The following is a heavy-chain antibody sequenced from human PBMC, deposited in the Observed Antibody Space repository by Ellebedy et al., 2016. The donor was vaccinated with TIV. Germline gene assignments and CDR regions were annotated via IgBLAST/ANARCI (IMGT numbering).Heavy chain of an antibody. J-gene: IGHJ4*02. Sequence: GGSLRLXXAASGFTFSSYNMNWVRQAPGKGLEWVSYIFSGGTTKYYADSVKGRFTISRDNSKNTLYLQMNSLRPEDTAVYFCARDLRVAEAGIAWGQGTLVTVSS. CDR1: GFTFSSYN. V-gene: IGHV3-48*01. CDR2: IFSGGTTK. D-gene: IGHD6-19*01. CDR3: ARDLRVAEAGIA.